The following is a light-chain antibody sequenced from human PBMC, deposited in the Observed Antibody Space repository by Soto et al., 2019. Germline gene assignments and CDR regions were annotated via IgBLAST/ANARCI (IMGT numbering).Light chain of an antibody. J-gene: IGKJ4*01. Sequence: DIVTSQSPDSLAASLGERATINCKSSQSVLYDSNNKNYLAWYQQKPGQPPKLLIYWASMRESGVPDRFSGSGSGTDFTLTITSLQAEDVAVYYCQQYYSLPLTFGGGTKVEIK. CDR1: QSVLYDSNNKNY. CDR3: QQYYSLPLT. CDR2: WAS. V-gene: IGKV4-1*01.